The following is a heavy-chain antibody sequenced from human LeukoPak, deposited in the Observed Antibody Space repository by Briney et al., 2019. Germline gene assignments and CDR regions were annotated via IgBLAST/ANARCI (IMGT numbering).Heavy chain of an antibody. Sequence: PGGSLRLSCAASGFTFSSYSMDWVRQAPGKGLEWVSSISSSSSYIYYADSVKGRFTISRDNAKNSLYLQMNSLRAEDTAVYYCARDPRYYYDSSGAYYYMDVWGKGTTVTVSS. V-gene: IGHV3-21*01. D-gene: IGHD3-22*01. CDR2: ISSSSSYI. CDR1: GFTFSSYS. J-gene: IGHJ6*03. CDR3: ARDPRYYYDSSGAYYYMDV.